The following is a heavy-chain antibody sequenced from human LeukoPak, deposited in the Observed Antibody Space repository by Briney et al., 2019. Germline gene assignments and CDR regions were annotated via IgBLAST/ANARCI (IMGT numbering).Heavy chain of an antibody. Sequence: GGSLRLSCTASGFTFGDYAMSWVRQAPGKGLEWVGFIRSTAYGGSTEYAASVKGRFTISRDDSKTIAYLQMNSLKTEDTAVYYCTRIVLDIVVVPADYYFDYWGQGTLVTVSS. J-gene: IGHJ4*02. CDR1: GFTFGDYA. CDR2: IRSTAYGGST. V-gene: IGHV3-49*04. CDR3: TRIVLDIVVVPADYYFDY. D-gene: IGHD2-2*03.